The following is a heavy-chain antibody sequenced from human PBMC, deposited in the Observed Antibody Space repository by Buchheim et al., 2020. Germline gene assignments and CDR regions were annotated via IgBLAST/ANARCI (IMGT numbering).Heavy chain of an antibody. J-gene: IGHJ4*02. CDR2: ISHDGNKE. CDR3: ARGYSRGYFDS. Sequence: QVQLVESGGGVVQPGRSPRLSCAASGFTFSNFGMHWVRQAPGKGLEWVAAISHDGNKEYYADSVKGRFTISSDSSRDTVYLEMSGLRAEDTAIYFCARGYSRGYFDSWGQGT. V-gene: IGHV3-30*03. D-gene: IGHD5-18*01. CDR1: GFTFSNFG.